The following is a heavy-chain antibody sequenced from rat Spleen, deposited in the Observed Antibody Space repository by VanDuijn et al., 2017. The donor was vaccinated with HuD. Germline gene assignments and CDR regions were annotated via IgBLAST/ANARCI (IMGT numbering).Heavy chain of an antibody. CDR1: GFTFSDHY. CDR2: INYDGRST. CDR3: TRGGNYDFDY. D-gene: IGHD1-10*01. J-gene: IGHJ2*01. V-gene: IGHV5-29*01. Sequence: EVQLVESGGGLVQPGRSLKLSCAASGFTFSDHYVAWVRQAPTKGLEWVASINYDGRSTFYRDSVKGRFTVSRNNANSTLYLQMNSLRSEDTATYYCTRGGNYDFDYWGQGVVVTVSS.